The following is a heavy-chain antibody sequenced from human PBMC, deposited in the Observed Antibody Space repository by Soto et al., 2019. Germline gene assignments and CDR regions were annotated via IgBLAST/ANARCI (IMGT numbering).Heavy chain of an antibody. CDR3: SRVRLRPAMSLDY. CDR1: GDSISSGGFS. Sequence: SETLSLTCTVSGDSISSGGFSWSWIRQPPGKGLEWIGYIYHSGTSFYNPSLKSRVTISVDGSKNQFSLKVNSVTAADTAVYYFSRVRLRPAMSLDYRGLGPLVTVSS. D-gene: IGHD5-18*01. CDR2: IYHSGTS. V-gene: IGHV4-30-2*01. J-gene: IGHJ4*02.